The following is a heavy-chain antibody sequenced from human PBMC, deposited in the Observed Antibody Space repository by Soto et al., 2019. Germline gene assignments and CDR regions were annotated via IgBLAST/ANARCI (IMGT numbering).Heavy chain of an antibody. Sequence: PGGSLRLSCAASGFTFSSYGMHWVRQAPGKGLEWVAVISYDGSNKYYADSVEGRFTISRDNSKNTLYLQMNSLRAEDTAVYYCAKDFHYYDSSGYYHAFDIWGQGTMVTVSS. V-gene: IGHV3-30*18. D-gene: IGHD3-22*01. CDR1: GFTFSSYG. CDR3: AKDFHYYDSSGYYHAFDI. CDR2: ISYDGSNK. J-gene: IGHJ3*02.